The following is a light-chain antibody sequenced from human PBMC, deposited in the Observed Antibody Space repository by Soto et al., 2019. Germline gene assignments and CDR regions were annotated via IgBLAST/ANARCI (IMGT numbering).Light chain of an antibody. V-gene: IGKV3-20*01. CDR2: DAS. CDR3: QQYNNWPPIT. J-gene: IGKJ5*01. CDR1: QSVTGDY. Sequence: EVVLTQSPGTLSLSPGERATVSCRASQSVTGDYLAWYQQKPGQAPRLLIYDASNRATGIPARFSGSGSGTEFTLTISRLKSEDFAVYYCQQYNNWPPITVGQGTRREIK.